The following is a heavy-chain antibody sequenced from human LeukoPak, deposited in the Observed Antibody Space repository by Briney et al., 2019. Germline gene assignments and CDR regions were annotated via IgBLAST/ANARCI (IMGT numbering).Heavy chain of an antibody. V-gene: IGHV1-69*04. CDR2: IIPILGIA. Sequence: GSSVKVSCKASGGTFSSYTISWVRHAPGQGLEWMGRIIPILGIANYAQKFQGRVTITADKSTSTAYMELSSLRSEDTAVYYCARDRVDYYDSSGYYDWAEYFQHWGQGTLVTVSS. J-gene: IGHJ1*01. CDR3: ARDRVDYYDSSGYYDWAEYFQH. CDR1: GGTFSSYT. D-gene: IGHD3-22*01.